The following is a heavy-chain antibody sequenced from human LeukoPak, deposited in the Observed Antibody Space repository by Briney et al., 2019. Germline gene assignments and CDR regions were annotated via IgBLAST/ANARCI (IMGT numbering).Heavy chain of an antibody. Sequence: ASVKVSCKASGYTFTGYYMRWVRQAPGQGLEWMGWINPNSGGTNYAQKFQGRVTMTRDTSISTAYMELSRLRSDDTAVYYCARLTDIAAAGREWGQGTLVTVSS. CDR3: ARLTDIAAAGRE. J-gene: IGHJ4*02. V-gene: IGHV1-2*02. CDR2: INPNSGGT. CDR1: GYTFTGYY. D-gene: IGHD6-13*01.